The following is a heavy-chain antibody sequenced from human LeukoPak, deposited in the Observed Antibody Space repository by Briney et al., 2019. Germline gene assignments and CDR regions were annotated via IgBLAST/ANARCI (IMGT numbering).Heavy chain of an antibody. CDR1: GGSFSGYY. D-gene: IGHD5-18*01. CDR2: INHSGST. CDR3: ARGLAYSYGYDAFDI. V-gene: IGHV4-34*01. Sequence: PSETLSLICAVYGGSFSGYYWSWIRQPPGKGLEWIGEINHSGSTNYNPSLKSRVTISVDTSKNQFSLKLSSVTAADTAVYYCARGLAYSYGYDAFDIWGQGTMVTVSS. J-gene: IGHJ3*02.